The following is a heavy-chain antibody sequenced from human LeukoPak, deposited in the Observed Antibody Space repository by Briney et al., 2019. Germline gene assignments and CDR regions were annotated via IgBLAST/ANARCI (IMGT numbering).Heavy chain of an antibody. CDR2: ISAGGDSA. CDR3: AKDGGAGGRPDATDY. D-gene: IGHD4-23*01. CDR1: GFTFSSYA. J-gene: IGHJ4*02. Sequence: GGSLRLSCAASGFTFSSYAMTWVRQAPGKGLEWVSSISAGGDSAYYADSVRGRFTISRDNSKNTLYLQMDSLRAEDTAVFYCAKDGGAGGRPDATDYWGQGTLVTVSS. V-gene: IGHV3-23*01.